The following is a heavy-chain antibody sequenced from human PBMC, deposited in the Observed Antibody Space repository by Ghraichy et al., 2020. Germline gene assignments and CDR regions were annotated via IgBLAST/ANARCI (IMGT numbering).Heavy chain of an antibody. CDR3: ARVSHRNYGSGRPTGSGFDP. CDR1: GGSFSAYY. Sequence: ESLNISCTVSGGSFSAYYWSWIRQPPGKGLEWIGEINHSGSTNYNPSLKSRVTISVDTSKNKFSLKLSSVTAADTAVYYCARVSHRNYGSGRPTGSGFDPWGQGTLVTVSS. V-gene: IGHV4-34*01. J-gene: IGHJ5*02. CDR2: INHSGST. D-gene: IGHD3-10*01.